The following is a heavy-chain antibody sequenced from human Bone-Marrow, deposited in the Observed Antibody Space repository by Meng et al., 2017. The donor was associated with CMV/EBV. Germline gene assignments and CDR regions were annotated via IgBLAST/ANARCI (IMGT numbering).Heavy chain of an antibody. CDR3: ARKSIFAGDGMDV. CDR1: GYTFTSYY. J-gene: IGHJ6*02. Sequence: ASVKVSCKASGYTFTSYYMHWVRQAPGQGLEWMGIINPSGGSTSYAQKFQGRVTMTRDTSTSTAYMELRSLRSDDTAVYYCARKSIFAGDGMDVWGQGTTVTVSS. D-gene: IGHD3-3*01. V-gene: IGHV1-46*01. CDR2: INPSGGST.